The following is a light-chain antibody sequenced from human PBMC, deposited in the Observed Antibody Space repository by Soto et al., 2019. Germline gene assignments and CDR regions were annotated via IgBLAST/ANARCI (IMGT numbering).Light chain of an antibody. Sequence: EILMTQSPATLFVSPGETVTFSCRASRSVSNRLAWYQHKPGQAPRLLISGASNGATGIPPKFSGSGSGTEFTLTVDSLQSDDIAVYYCQQYYNWPVTFGGGTKVDIK. V-gene: IGKV3-15*01. CDR2: GAS. J-gene: IGKJ4*01. CDR1: RSVSNR. CDR3: QQYYNWPVT.